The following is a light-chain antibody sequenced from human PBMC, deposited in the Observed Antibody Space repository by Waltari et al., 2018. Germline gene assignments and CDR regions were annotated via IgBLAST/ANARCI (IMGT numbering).Light chain of an antibody. J-gene: IGLJ3*02. CDR2: DVT. CDR3: SSYTSNISWV. CDR1: SSDIGGYHY. Sequence: QSALAQPASVSGIPGQSISISCTGTSSDIGGYHYVSWSQQHSGKAPKVILYDVTSRPSGISHRFSGSKSGNTASLTIYGLQAEDEAYYYCSSYTSNISWVFGGGTKLTVL. V-gene: IGLV2-14*03.